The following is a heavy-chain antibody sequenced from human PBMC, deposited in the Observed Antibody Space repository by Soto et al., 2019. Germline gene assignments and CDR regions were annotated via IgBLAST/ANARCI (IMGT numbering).Heavy chain of an antibody. CDR3: AKDLGYLQQWLGSDAFDI. J-gene: IGHJ3*02. D-gene: IGHD6-19*01. Sequence: EVQLLESGGGLVQPGGSLRLSCAASGFTFSSYAMSWVRQAPGKGLEWVSAISGSGGSTYYADSGKGRFTISRDNSKNTLYLQMNSLRAEDTAVYYCAKDLGYLQQWLGSDAFDIWGQGTMVTVSS. V-gene: IGHV3-23*01. CDR1: GFTFSSYA. CDR2: ISGSGGST.